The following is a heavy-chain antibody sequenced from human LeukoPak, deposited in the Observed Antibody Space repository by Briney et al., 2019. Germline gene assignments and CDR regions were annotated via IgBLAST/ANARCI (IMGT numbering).Heavy chain of an antibody. D-gene: IGHD3-9*01. CDR3: ARNFDWFKNWFDP. Sequence: PSETLSLTCTVSGGSISSYYWSWIRQPPGKGLEWIGYIYYSGSTNYNPSLKSRVTISVDTSKNQFSLKLSSVTAADTAVYYCARNFDWFKNWFDPWGQGTLVTVSS. CDR1: GGSISSYY. J-gene: IGHJ5*02. V-gene: IGHV4-59*01. CDR2: IYYSGST.